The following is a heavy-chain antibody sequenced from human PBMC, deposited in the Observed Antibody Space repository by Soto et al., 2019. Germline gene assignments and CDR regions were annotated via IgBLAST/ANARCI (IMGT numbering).Heavy chain of an antibody. Sequence: EVQLLESGGGLVQPGGSLRLSCAASGFTFSSYAMSWVRQAPGKGLEWVSAISGSGGSTYYADSVKGRFTISRDNSKYTLYLQMNSLRAEDTAVYYCEKGGAYYDFWSGYLYYYGMDVWGQGTTVTVSS. J-gene: IGHJ6*02. V-gene: IGHV3-23*01. D-gene: IGHD3-3*01. CDR2: ISGSGGST. CDR1: GFTFSSYA. CDR3: EKGGAYYDFWSGYLYYYGMDV.